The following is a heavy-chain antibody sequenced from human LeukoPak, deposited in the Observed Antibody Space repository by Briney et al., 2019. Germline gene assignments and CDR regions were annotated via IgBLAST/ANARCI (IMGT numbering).Heavy chain of an antibody. CDR2: IYTSGSS. CDR1: GVSISSYY. J-gene: IGHJ3*02. Sequence: SETLSLTCTVSGVSISSYYWSWIRQPAGKGLEWIGRIYTSGSSNYNPALKSRVTMSVDTSKNQFSLKLISVTAADTAVYYCARVRCSSTSRRPICAFDIWGQGTMVTVSS. CDR3: ARVRCSSTSRRPICAFDI. D-gene: IGHD2-2*01. V-gene: IGHV4-4*07.